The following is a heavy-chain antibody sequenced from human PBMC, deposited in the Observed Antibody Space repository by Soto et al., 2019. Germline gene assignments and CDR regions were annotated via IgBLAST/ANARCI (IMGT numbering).Heavy chain of an antibody. D-gene: IGHD3-3*01. CDR3: ARAPSPVIGVVIDNWFAP. Sequence: GGSLRLSCAASGFTFSSYGVHWVRKAPGKGLEWVAVIWYDGSNKYYADSVKGRFTISTDNAKNSLYLQTDSLRAEDTTVYYCARAPSPVIGVVIDNWFAP. J-gene: IGHJ5*02. CDR1: GFTFSSYG. V-gene: IGHV3-33*01. CDR2: IWYDGSNK.